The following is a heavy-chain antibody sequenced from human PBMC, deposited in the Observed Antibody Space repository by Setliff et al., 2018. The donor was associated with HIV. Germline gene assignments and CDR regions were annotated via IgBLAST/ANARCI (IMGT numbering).Heavy chain of an antibody. Sequence: SETLSLTCTVSGGSISSHYWSWIRQPPGKGLEWIGSIYYSGGTTYNPSLKSRVTISVDTSKNQFSLKLTSVTVADTAVYYCAGYTSGWYAPYWGQGTLVTVSS. V-gene: IGHV4-59*11. J-gene: IGHJ4*02. CDR3: AGYTSGWYAPY. CDR1: GGSISSHY. D-gene: IGHD6-19*01. CDR2: IYYSGGT.